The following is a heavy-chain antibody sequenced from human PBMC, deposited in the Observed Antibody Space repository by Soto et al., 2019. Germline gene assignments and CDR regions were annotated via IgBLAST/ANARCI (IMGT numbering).Heavy chain of an antibody. Sequence: GGSQRLAYIASAVTYSVDRESRVRQSPGKGLEWISYICTSSSIIYYADSVKGRFTISRDNAKNSLYLQMNSVRDEDTAVYYCARVDWSIAVAGDYCGQGTLVTVSS. CDR2: ICTSSSII. V-gene: IGHV3-48*02. D-gene: IGHD6-19*01. J-gene: IGHJ4*02. CDR3: ARVDWSIAVAGDY. CDR1: AVTYSVDR.